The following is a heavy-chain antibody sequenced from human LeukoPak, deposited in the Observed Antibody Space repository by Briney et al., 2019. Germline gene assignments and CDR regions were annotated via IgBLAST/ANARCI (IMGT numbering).Heavy chain of an antibody. CDR2: ISGSGGST. Sequence: GGSLRLSCAASGFTFSSYAMSWVRQAPGKGLEWVSAISGSGGSTYYADSVKGRFTISRDNSKNTLYLQMNSLRAEDTAVYYCAKDGSRYYDSSGYPYWGQGTLVTVSS. J-gene: IGHJ4*02. CDR3: AKDGSRYYDSSGYPY. CDR1: GFTFSSYA. V-gene: IGHV3-23*01. D-gene: IGHD3-22*01.